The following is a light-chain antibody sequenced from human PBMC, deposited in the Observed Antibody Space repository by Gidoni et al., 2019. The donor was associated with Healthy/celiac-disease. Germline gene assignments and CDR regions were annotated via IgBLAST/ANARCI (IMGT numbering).Light chain of an antibody. Sequence: QSVLTQPPSASGTPRQRVTISCSGSSPNIGSNYVYWYRQLPGTAPKLLIYRNNQRPSGVPDRFSGSKSGTSASLAISGLRSEDEADYYCAAWDDSLSGRVFGGGTKLTVL. CDR3: AAWDDSLSGRV. V-gene: IGLV1-47*01. CDR1: SPNIGSNY. J-gene: IGLJ3*02. CDR2: RNN.